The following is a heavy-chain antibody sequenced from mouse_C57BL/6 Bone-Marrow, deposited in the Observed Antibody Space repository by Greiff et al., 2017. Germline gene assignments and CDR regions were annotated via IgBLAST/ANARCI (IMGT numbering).Heavy chain of an antibody. CDR2: FYPGSGSI. J-gene: IGHJ2*01. CDR3: ARHERYYDYEGYVDY. V-gene: IGHV1-62-2*01. CDR1: GYIFTEYT. D-gene: IGHD2-4*01. Sequence: VQLQQSGAELVKPGASVKLSCKASGYIFTEYTIHWVKQRSGQGLEWIGWFYPGSGSIKYNERFKDKATLTADKSSNTVYMELSRLTSEDSAVYFGARHERYYDYEGYVDYWGQGTTLTVSS.